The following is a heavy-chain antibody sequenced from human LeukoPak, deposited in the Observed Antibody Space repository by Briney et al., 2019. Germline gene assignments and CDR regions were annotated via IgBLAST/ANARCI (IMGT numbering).Heavy chain of an antibody. V-gene: IGHV3-53*04. D-gene: IGHD6-19*01. CDR2: IYSGGST. J-gene: IGHJ6*02. Sequence: PGGSLRLSCAASGFTVSSNYMSWVRQAPGKGLGWVSVIYSGGSTYYADSVKGRFTISRHNSKNTLYLQMNSLRAEDTAVYYCARGPSSDPPNRYYYCGMDVWGQGATVTVSS. CDR1: GFTVSSNY. CDR3: ARGPSSDPPNRYYYCGMDV.